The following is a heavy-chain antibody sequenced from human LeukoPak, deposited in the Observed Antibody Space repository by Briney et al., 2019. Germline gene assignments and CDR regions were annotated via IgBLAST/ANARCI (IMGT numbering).Heavy chain of an antibody. CDR3: ARDARPPGSPFDY. D-gene: IGHD2-2*01. CDR2: ISYDGSNK. J-gene: IGHJ4*02. V-gene: IGHV3-30-3*01. Sequence: PGGSLRLSCAASGFTFSSYAMHWVRQAPGKGLEWVAVISYDGSNKYYADSVKGRFTISRDNSKNTLYLQMNSLRAEDTAVYYCARDARPPGSPFDYWGQGTLVTVSS. CDR1: GFTFSSYA.